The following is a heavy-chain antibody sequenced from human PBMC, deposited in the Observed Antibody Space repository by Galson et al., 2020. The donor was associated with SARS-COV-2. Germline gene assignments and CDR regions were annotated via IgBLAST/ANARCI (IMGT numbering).Heavy chain of an antibody. D-gene: IGHD5-18*01. CDR3: ARDRIQLWSVIDY. CDR1: GGSISSSRDY. Sequence: SETLSLTCTVSGGSISSSRDYWGWIRQPPGKGLAWIASITYSGTTYYNMSLKSRVTISVDTSKNQFSLKLSSVTAADTAVYYCARDRIQLWSVIDYWGQGTLVTVSS. J-gene: IGHJ4*02. V-gene: IGHV4-39*07. CDR2: ITYSGTT.